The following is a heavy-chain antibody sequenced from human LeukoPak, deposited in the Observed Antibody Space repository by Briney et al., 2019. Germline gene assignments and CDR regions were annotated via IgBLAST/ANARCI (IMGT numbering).Heavy chain of an antibody. V-gene: IGHV4-61*05. J-gene: IGHJ5*02. CDR1: GGSISSSSYY. CDR2: IYYSGST. D-gene: IGHD3-3*01. Sequence: SETLSLTCTVSGGSISSSSYYWVWIRQPPGEGLEWIGYIYYSGSTNYNPSLKSRVTISVDTSKNQFSLKLSSVTAADTAVYYCERSISSRITSFGGVSGNWFDPWGQGTLVTVSS. CDR3: ERSISSRITSFGGVSGNWFDP.